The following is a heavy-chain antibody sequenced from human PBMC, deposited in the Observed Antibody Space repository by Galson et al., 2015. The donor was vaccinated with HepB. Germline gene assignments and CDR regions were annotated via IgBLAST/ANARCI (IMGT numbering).Heavy chain of an antibody. D-gene: IGHD3-9*01. CDR3: ARVPSYYDILTGQREDFDY. CDR1: GFTFSSYA. Sequence: SLRLSCAASGFTFSSYAMHWVRQAPGKGLEWVAVISYDGSNKYYADSVKGRFTISRDNSKNTLYLQMNSLRAEDTAVYYCARVPSYYDILTGQREDFDYWGQGTLVTVSS. CDR2: ISYDGSNK. V-gene: IGHV3-30-3*01. J-gene: IGHJ4*02.